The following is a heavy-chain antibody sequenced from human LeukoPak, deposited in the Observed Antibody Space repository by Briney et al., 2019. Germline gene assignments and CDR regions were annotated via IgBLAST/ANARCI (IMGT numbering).Heavy chain of an antibody. D-gene: IGHD4-17*01. V-gene: IGHV1-69*06. CDR2: IIPIFGTA. Sequence: SVKVSCKASGGTFSSYAISWGRQAPGQGLEWMGGIIPIFGTANDAQKFQGRVTITADKSTSTAYMELSSLRSEDTAVYYCATSRAYGDQYYFDYWGQGTLVTVSS. J-gene: IGHJ4*02. CDR1: GGTFSSYA. CDR3: ATSRAYGDQYYFDY.